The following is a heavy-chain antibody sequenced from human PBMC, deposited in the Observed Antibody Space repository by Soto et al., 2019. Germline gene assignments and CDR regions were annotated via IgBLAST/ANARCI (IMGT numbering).Heavy chain of an antibody. CDR1: GGSLSSGDHY. Sequence: QVQLQESGPGLVKPSQTLSLTCTVSGGSLSSGDHYWSWIRQPPGKGLDWLGYIYYSGTTYYNPSHKSRVTMSVDRSKNQFSLNLNSVTAADTAVYYCARADHYDSSGPHPGGLVSWGQGTLVTVSS. CDR3: ARADHYDSSGPHPGGLVS. J-gene: IGHJ4*02. CDR2: IYYSGTT. D-gene: IGHD3-22*01. V-gene: IGHV4-30-4*01.